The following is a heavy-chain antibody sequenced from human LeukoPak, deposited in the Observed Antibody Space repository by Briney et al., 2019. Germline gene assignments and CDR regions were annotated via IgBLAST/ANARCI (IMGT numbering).Heavy chain of an antibody. V-gene: IGHV4-59*01. D-gene: IGHD3-3*01. CDR3: AREGSYDFWSGYPGWFDP. J-gene: IGHJ5*02. CDR2: IYYSGST. CDR1: GGSISSYY. Sequence: PSETLSLTCTVSGGSISSYYWSWLRQAPGKGLEWIGYIYYSGSTNYNPSLKSRVTISVDTSKNQFSLKLSSVTAADTAVYYCAREGSYDFWSGYPGWFDPWGQGTLVTVSS.